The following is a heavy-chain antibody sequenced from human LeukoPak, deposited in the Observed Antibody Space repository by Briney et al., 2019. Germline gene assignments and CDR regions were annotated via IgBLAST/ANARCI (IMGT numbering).Heavy chain of an antibody. J-gene: IGHJ3*01. CDR2: IGRSGST. Sequence: GGSRRLSCAASGFTFSTYDMQWVRQAPGKGLEWVSGIGRSGSTYYTDSVKGRFTISRDNSKDTRYLQMNSLRAEDTAVYYCARGEXFXFXXWGQXXMV. CDR3: ARGEXFXFXX. V-gene: IGHV3-23*01. CDR1: GFTFSTYD.